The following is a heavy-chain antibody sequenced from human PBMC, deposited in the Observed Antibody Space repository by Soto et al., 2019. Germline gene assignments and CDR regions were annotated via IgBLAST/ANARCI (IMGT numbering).Heavy chain of an antibody. CDR2: INTYNGNT. CDR3: ARDHEGLLRYFDWLSGGFDP. CDR1: GYTFTSYG. D-gene: IGHD3-9*01. J-gene: IGHJ5*02. Sequence: ASVKVSCKASGYTFTSYGLSWVRQAPGQGLEWMGWINTYNGNTNCTQKFQGRVTMTTDTSTSTAYMELRSLRSDDTAVYYCARDHEGLLRYFDWLSGGFDPWGQGTLVTVSS. V-gene: IGHV1-18*01.